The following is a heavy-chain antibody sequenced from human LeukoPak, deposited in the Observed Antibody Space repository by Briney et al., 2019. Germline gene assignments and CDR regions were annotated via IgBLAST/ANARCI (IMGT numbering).Heavy chain of an antibody. CDR3: AIGSTQESSGWYGLHY. V-gene: IGHV3-74*01. Sequence: PGGSLRLSCAASGFTFSSYWMHWVRQAPGKGLVWVSRVNSDGSSTTYANLVKGRFTISRDNHRKTLYLQINTLRAEDTAVYDCAIGSTQESSGWYGLHYWGQGTLVTVSS. D-gene: IGHD6-19*01. CDR1: GFTFSSYW. CDR2: VNSDGSST. J-gene: IGHJ4*02.